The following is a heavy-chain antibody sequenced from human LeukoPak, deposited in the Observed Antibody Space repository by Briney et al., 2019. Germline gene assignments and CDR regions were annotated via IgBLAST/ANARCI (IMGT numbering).Heavy chain of an antibody. CDR1: GGSISSYF. CDR2: IYTSRST. CDR3: AIGFIAGTVEDY. D-gene: IGHD1-20*01. Sequence: SETLSLTCAAPGGSISSYFWCWLRQPPGEGLEWIGRIYTSRSTNYNPSLQSRVTMSVDTSKNHFYLKLNCVTAEDPAVYYCAIGFIAGTVEDYWGQGTLVTVSS. V-gene: IGHV4-4*07. J-gene: IGHJ4*02.